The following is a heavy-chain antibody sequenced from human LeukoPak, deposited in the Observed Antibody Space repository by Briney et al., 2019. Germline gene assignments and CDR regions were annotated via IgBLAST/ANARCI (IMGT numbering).Heavy chain of an antibody. J-gene: IGHJ6*02. CDR2: INHSGST. CDR1: GGSFSGYY. Sequence: SETLSLTCAVYGGSFSGYYWSSIRQPPGKGLEWIGEINHSGSTNYNPSLKSRVTISVDTSKNQFSLKLSSVTAADTAVYYCARGPGEKQLVPYYYYGMDVWGQGTTVTVSS. V-gene: IGHV4-34*01. CDR3: ARGPGEKQLVPYYYYGMDV. D-gene: IGHD6-6*01.